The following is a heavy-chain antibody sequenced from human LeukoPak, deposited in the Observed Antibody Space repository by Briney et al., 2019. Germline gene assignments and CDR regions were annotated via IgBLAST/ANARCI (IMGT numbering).Heavy chain of an antibody. CDR2: IRSSSET. CDR3: ARDAGNSGYGCDL. Sequence: GGSLRLSCGASGFTFSTYSMNWVRRAPGKGLEWVSHIRSSSETFYADSVKGRFTISRDNARNSLYLQMNNLRGEDTAIYYCARDAGNSGYGCDLWGQGTLVTVSS. J-gene: IGHJ5*02. V-gene: IGHV3-48*01. CDR1: GFTFSTYS. D-gene: IGHD5-12*01.